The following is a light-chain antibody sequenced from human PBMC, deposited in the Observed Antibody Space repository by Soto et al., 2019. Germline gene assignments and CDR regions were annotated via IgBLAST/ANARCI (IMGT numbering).Light chain of an antibody. CDR1: SSDVGGYNF. CDR3: NSYAGSNIYV. J-gene: IGLJ1*01. CDR2: EVN. V-gene: IGLV2-8*01. Sequence: QSALTQPPSASGSPGQSVTISCTGTSSDVGGYNFVSWYQHNPGKAPKLFIYEVNKRPSGVPNRFSGSKSGNTASLTVSGLQAEDEGDYYCNSYAGSNIYVFGTGTKLTVL.